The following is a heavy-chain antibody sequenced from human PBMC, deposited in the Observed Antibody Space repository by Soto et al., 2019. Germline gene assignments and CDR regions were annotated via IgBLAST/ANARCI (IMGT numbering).Heavy chain of an antibody. CDR2: ISSSSSYI. Sequence: GGSLRLSCAASGFTFSSYSMNWVRQAPGKGLEWVSSISSSSSYIYYADSVKGRFTISRDNAKNSLYLQMNSLRAEDTAVYYCARSAGSGGNCYFGGGQGTLVTVSS. D-gene: IGHD2-15*01. CDR1: GFTFSSYS. V-gene: IGHV3-21*01. J-gene: IGHJ4*02. CDR3: ARSAGSGGNCYFG.